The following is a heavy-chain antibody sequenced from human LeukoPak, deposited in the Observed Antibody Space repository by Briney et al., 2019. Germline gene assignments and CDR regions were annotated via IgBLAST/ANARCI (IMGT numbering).Heavy chain of an antibody. V-gene: IGHV4-39*01. CDR3: ARHRWTGTFNFDY. Sequence: TSETLSLTCTVSGDSISSSTYSWGWIRQPPGMGLEWIGSIFYSGTTYYNPSLKSRVTISVDTSENQFSLKLSSMTAADTAGYYCARHRWTGTFNFDYWGQGTLVTVSS. J-gene: IGHJ4*02. CDR2: IFYSGTT. D-gene: IGHD1-1*01. CDR1: GDSISSSTYS.